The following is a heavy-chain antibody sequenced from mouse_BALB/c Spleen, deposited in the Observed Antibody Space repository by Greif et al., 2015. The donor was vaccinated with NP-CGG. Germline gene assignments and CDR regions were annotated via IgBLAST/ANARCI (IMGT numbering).Heavy chain of an antibody. Sequence: EVNVVESGGGLVQPGGSRKLSCAASGFTFSSFGMHWVRQAPEKGLEWVAYISSGSSTIYYADTVKGRFTISRDNPKNTLFLQMTSLRSEDTAMYYCARSEAYWGQGTLVTVSA. V-gene: IGHV5-17*02. CDR2: ISSGSSTI. CDR3: ARSEAY. CDR1: GFTFSSFG. J-gene: IGHJ3*01.